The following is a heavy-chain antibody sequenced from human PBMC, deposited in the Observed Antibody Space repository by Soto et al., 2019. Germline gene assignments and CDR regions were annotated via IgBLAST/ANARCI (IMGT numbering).Heavy chain of an antibody. CDR1: GYTFTGYY. Sequence: ASVKVSCKASGYTFTGYYMHWVLQAPGQGLEWMGWINPNSGGTNYAQKFQGRVTMTRDTSISTAYMELSRLRSDDTAVYYCARATIVLMVYGPFDYWGQGTLVTVSS. CDR2: INPNSGGT. CDR3: ARATIVLMVYGPFDY. V-gene: IGHV1-2*02. D-gene: IGHD2-8*01. J-gene: IGHJ4*02.